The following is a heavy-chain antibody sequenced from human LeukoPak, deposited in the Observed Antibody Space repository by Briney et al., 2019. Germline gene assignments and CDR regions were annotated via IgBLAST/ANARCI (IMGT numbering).Heavy chain of an antibody. Sequence: GGSLRLSCAASGFTFSTYVMTWVRQAPGKGLEWVSSIGADGRSTDYADSVKGRFAISRDISKNTLYLQMNSLRAEDTALYYCTRRVGGTPDHWGLGTLVTVSS. CDR2: IGADGRST. D-gene: IGHD1-26*01. CDR1: GFTFSTYV. CDR3: TRRVGGTPDH. J-gene: IGHJ5*02. V-gene: IGHV3-23*01.